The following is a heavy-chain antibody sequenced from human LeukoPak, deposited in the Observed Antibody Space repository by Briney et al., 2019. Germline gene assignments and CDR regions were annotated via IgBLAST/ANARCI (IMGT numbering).Heavy chain of an antibody. J-gene: IGHJ4*02. D-gene: IGHD3-22*01. CDR2: ISPSGDRT. CDR1: GFTFGSYA. CDR3: AIMHGYYDGSGYWVQ. Sequence: GGSPRLSCAASGFTFGSYAMSWVRQAPGKGLEWVSFISPSGDRTSNADSVEGRFTISRDNPRNTLYLQMNSLRDEDTAVYYCAIMHGYYDGSGYWVQWGQGTLVTVSS. V-gene: IGHV3-23*01.